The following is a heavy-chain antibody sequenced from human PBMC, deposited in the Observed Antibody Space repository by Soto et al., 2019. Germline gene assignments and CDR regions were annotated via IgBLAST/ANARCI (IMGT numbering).Heavy chain of an antibody. V-gene: IGHV1-18*01. Sequence: ASVKVSCKASGYTFTSYGISWVRQAPGQGLEWMGWISAYNGNTNYAQKLQGRVTMTTDTSTSTAYMELRSLRSDDTAVYYCAREEDSGYDSSYYGMDVWGQGTTVTVSS. CDR2: ISAYNGNT. CDR3: AREEDSGYDSSYYGMDV. J-gene: IGHJ6*02. CDR1: GYTFTSYG. D-gene: IGHD5-12*01.